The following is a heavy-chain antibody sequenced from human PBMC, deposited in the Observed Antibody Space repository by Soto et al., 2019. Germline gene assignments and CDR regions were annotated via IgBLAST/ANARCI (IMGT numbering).Heavy chain of an antibody. CDR2: ISGSGGST. V-gene: IGHV3-23*01. CDR3: AKDQKPDTAMEYYYGMDV. Sequence: PGGSLRLSCAASGFTFSSYAMSWVRQAPGKGLEWVSAISGSGGSTYYADSVKGRFTVSRDNSKNTLYLQMNSLRAEDTAVYYCAKDQKPDTAMEYYYGMDVWGQGTTVTVSS. J-gene: IGHJ6*02. D-gene: IGHD5-18*01. CDR1: GFTFSSYA.